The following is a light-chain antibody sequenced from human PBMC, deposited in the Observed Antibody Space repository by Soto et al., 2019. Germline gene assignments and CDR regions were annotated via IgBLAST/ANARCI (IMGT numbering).Light chain of an antibody. CDR2: DTS. CDR1: TGAVTSGHY. J-gene: IGLJ3*02. CDR3: LLPYSDAWV. Sequence: QTVVTQETSMSVSPGGTVTLTCGSSTGAVTSGHYPYWFQQKPGQAPRTLIYDTSNKQSWTAARFSGSLLGGKAALTLSGAEPEDEADYYCLLPYSDAWVFGGGTQLTVL. V-gene: IGLV7-46*01.